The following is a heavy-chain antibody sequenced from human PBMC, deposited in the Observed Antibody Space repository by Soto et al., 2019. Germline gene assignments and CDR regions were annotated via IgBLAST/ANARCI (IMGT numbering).Heavy chain of an antibody. CDR1: GFTFSRYG. Sequence: GGSLRLSCAASGFTFSRYGMHWVRQAPGKGLEWVAVISYDGSNKYYADSVKGRFTISRDNSKNTLYLQMNSLRAEDTAVYYCAKDEAYLRYFDWSLPFDPWGQGTLVTVSS. CDR2: ISYDGSNK. CDR3: AKDEAYLRYFDWSLPFDP. V-gene: IGHV3-30*18. J-gene: IGHJ5*02. D-gene: IGHD3-9*01.